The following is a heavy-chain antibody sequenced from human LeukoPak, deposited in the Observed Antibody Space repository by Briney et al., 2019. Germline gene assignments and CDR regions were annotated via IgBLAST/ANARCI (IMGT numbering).Heavy chain of an antibody. CDR3: ARASPGYCSGGSCSPPDY. D-gene: IGHD2-15*01. Sequence: ASVKVSCKASGGTFSSYAISWVRQAPGQGLEWMGGFIPIFGTANYAQKFQGRVTITADESTSTAYMELSSLRSEDTAVYYCARASPGYCSGGSCSPPDYWGQGTLVTVSS. CDR2: FIPIFGTA. J-gene: IGHJ4*02. V-gene: IGHV1-69*13. CDR1: GGTFSSYA.